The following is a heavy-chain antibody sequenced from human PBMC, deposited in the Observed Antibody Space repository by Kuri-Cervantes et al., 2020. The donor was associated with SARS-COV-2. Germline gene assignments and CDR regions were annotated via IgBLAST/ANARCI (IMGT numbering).Heavy chain of an antibody. J-gene: IGHJ4*02. CDR3: ARDYYGSGSYYPVY. V-gene: IGHV1-2*02. CDR2: INPNSGGT. CDR1: GYTFTGYY. D-gene: IGHD3-10*01. Sequence: ASVKVSCKASGYTFTGYYMHWVRQAPGQGLEWMGWINPNSGGTNYAQKFQGRVTMTRDTSISTAYMELSRLRSDDTAVYYCARDYYGSGSYYPVYRGQGTLVTVSS.